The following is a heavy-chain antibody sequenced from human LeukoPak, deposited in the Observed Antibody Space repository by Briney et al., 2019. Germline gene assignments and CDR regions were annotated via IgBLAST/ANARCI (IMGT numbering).Heavy chain of an antibody. D-gene: IGHD4-23*01. J-gene: IGHJ5*02. Sequence: GASVKVSCKASGYTFTGYYMHWVRQAPGQGLEWMGWINPNSGGTNYAQKFQGRVTMTRDTSISTAYMELSRLRSEDTAVYYCARGPNKSDGGNSGSAWFDPWGQGTLVTVSS. CDR1: GYTFTGYY. CDR2: INPNSGGT. CDR3: ARGPNKSDGGNSGSAWFDP. V-gene: IGHV1-2*02.